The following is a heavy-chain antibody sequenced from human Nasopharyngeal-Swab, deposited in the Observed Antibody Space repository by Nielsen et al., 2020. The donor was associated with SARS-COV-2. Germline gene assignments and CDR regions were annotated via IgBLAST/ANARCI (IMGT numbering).Heavy chain of an antibody. V-gene: IGHV3-74*01. CDR2: INGDGSST. J-gene: IGHJ4*02. CDR3: ARGGLYSNYLFDY. Sequence: GESLKISCAASGFTFSSYCLHWVRQAPGKGLVWVSRINGDGSSTTYADSVRGRFTISSDNAKNMLYLQLNSLRAKDTAVYYCARGGLYSNYLFDYWGQGTLVTVSS. CDR1: GFTFSSYC. D-gene: IGHD4-11*01.